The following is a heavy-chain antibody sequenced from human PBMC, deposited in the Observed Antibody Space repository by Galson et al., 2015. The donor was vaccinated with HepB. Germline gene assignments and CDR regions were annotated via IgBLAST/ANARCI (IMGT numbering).Heavy chain of an antibody. CDR2: IYTSGYV. CDR3: ARGGPPGFDY. V-gene: IGHV4-61*02. J-gene: IGHJ4*02. Sequence: TLSLTCTVSGGSISSATYYWTWIRQPAGKGLEWIGGIYTSGYVNYNPSLRSRVTMSVDTSKNQFSLNLSSVTAADTAVYYCARGGPPGFDYWGQGALVTVSS. CDR1: GGSISSATYY.